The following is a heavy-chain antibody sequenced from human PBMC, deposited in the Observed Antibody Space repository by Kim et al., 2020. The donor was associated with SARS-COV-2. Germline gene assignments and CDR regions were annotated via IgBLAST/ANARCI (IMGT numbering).Heavy chain of an antibody. Sequence: GGSLRLSCAASGFTFDDYAMHWVRQAPGKGLEWVSGISWNSGSIGYADSVKGRFTISRDNAKNSLYLQMNSLRAEDTALYYCAKDMEGGFGEYVLDYWGQGTLVTVSS. D-gene: IGHD3-10*01. CDR1: GFTFDDYA. J-gene: IGHJ4*02. CDR3: AKDMEGGFGEYVLDY. CDR2: ISWNSGSI. V-gene: IGHV3-9*01.